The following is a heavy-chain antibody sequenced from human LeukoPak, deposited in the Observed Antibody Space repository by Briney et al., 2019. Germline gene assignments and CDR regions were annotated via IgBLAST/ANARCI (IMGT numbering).Heavy chain of an antibody. D-gene: IGHD6-19*01. CDR2: IYYSGTT. V-gene: IGHV4-39*02. CDR3: ARDGIAVAFDY. CDR1: GDSISSSSYY. J-gene: IGHJ4*02. Sequence: SETLSLTCTVSGDSISSSSYYWGWIRQPPGKGLEWIGSIYYSGTTYYNPSLKSRVSISVDTSKNQFSLKLSSVTAADTAVYYCARDGIAVAFDYWGQGTLVTVSS.